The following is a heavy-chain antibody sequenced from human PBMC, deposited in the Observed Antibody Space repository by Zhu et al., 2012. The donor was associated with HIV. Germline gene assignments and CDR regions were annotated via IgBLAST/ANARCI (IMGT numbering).Heavy chain of an antibody. CDR3: ASSTISASGTKFTY. J-gene: IGHJ4*02. D-gene: IGHD3-10*01. CDR2: TIHGGST. Sequence: QVQLQQWGAGLLKPSETLSLTCAVYGGSFSGYYWSWIRQPPGKGLEWIGETIHGGSTNFNPSLRSRVTTSVDKSKNQFSLKLSSVTAADTAVYYCASSTISASGTKFTYWGQGTLVTVSS. CDR1: GGSFSGYY. V-gene: IGHV4-34*12.